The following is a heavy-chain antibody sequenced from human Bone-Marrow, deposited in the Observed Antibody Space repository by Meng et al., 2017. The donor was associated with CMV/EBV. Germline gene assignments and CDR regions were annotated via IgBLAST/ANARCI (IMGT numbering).Heavy chain of an antibody. J-gene: IGHJ6*02. CDR1: GGSFSGYY. V-gene: IGHV4-34*01. D-gene: IGHD3-3*01. CDR3: ARGGYDFWSGYARLGYYGMDV. Sequence: SETLSLTCAVYGGSFSGYYWSWIRQPPGKGLEWIGEINHSGSTNYNPSLKRRVTISVDTSKNQFSLKLRSVTAADTAVYYCARGGYDFWSGYARLGYYGMDVWGQGTTVTVSS. CDR2: INHSGST.